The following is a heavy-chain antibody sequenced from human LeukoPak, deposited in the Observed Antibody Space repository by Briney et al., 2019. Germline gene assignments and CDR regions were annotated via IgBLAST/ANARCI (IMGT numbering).Heavy chain of an antibody. J-gene: IGHJ6*03. V-gene: IGHV3-7*01. Sequence: GGTLRLSCAASRFTFSSYWMSWVRQAPGKGLEWVANIKQDGGEKYYVASVKGRFTISRDNAKNSLYLQMNSLRAEDTAVYYCARDIRGTTLGRYYYYYMDVWGKGTTVTVSS. CDR2: IKQDGGEK. CDR1: RFTFSSYW. CDR3: ARDIRGTTLGRYYYYYMDV. D-gene: IGHD1-14*01.